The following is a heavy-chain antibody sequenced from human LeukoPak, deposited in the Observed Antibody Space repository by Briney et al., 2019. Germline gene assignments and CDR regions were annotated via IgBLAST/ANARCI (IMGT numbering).Heavy chain of an antibody. CDR3: ARVGSSWPGGEDY. CDR1: GYTFTSYA. CDR2: INAGNGNT. Sequence: ASVKVSCKASGYTFTSYAMHWVRQAPGQRLEWMGWINAGNGNTKYSQKFQGRVTITRDTSASTAYMELSSLRSEDTAVYYCARVGSSWPGGEDYWGQGTLVTVSS. D-gene: IGHD6-13*01. V-gene: IGHV1-3*01. J-gene: IGHJ4*02.